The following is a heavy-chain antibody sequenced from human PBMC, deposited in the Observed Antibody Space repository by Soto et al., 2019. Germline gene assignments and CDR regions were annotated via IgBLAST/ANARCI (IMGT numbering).Heavy chain of an antibody. Sequence: PGESLKISCKGSGYSFTSYWIGWVRQMPGKGLEWMGIIYPGDSDTRYSPSFQGQVTISADKSISTAYLQWSSLKASDTAMYYCARPAIVVVPAAIRSGYSSSWYYFDYWDQGTLVTVSS. CDR3: ARPAIVVVPAAIRSGYSSSWYYFDY. J-gene: IGHJ4*02. CDR2: IYPGDSDT. CDR1: GYSFTSYW. D-gene: IGHD2-2*02. V-gene: IGHV5-51*01.